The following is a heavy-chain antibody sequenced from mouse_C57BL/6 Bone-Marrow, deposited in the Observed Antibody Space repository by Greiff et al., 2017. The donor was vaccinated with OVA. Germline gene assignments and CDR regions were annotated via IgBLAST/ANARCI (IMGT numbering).Heavy chain of an antibody. Sequence: VKLMESGPGLVAPSQSLSITCTVSGFSLTSYGVHWVRQPPGKGLEWLVVIWSDGSTTDNSALKSRLSISKDNSKSQVFLKMNSLQTDDTAMYYCARQGGSSGYYYFDYWGQGTTLTVSS. CDR3: ARQGGSSGYYYFDY. J-gene: IGHJ2*01. V-gene: IGHV2-6-1*01. D-gene: IGHD3-2*02. CDR2: IWSDGST. CDR1: GFSLTSYG.